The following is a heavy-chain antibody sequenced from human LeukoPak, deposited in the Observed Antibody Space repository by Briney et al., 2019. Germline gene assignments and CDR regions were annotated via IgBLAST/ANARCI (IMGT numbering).Heavy chain of an antibody. CDR1: GFTFSSYA. Sequence: GGSLRLSCAASGFTFSSYAMSWVRQAPGKGLEWVSAISGSGGSTDYADSVKGRFTISRDTSKNTLYLQVNSLRAEDTAVYYCAKGGGVISYYFDYWGQGTLVTVSS. CDR3: AKGGGVISYYFDY. D-gene: IGHD3-10*01. CDR2: ISGSGGST. J-gene: IGHJ4*02. V-gene: IGHV3-23*01.